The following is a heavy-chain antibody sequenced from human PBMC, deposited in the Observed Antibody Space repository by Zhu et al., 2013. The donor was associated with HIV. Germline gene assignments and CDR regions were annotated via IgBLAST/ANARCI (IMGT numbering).Heavy chain of an antibody. V-gene: IGHV3-53*02. Sequence: VQLVETGGGLIQPGGSLRLSCAASGFTVSSNYMSWVRQAPGKGLEWVSVIYSGGSTYYADSVKGRFTISRDNSKNTLYLQMNSLRAEDTAVYYCARAQYYYGSGSYIIHYGMDVWGQGTTVTVSS. CDR3: ARAQYYYGSGSYIIHYGMDV. D-gene: IGHD3-10*01. CDR2: IYSGGST. J-gene: IGHJ6*02. CDR1: GFTVSSNY.